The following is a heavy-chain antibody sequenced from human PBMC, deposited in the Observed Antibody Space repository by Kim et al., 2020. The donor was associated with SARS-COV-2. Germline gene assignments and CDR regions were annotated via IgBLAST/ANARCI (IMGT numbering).Heavy chain of an antibody. Sequence: GGSLRLSCAASGFTFSSYAMSWVRQAPGKGLEWVSAISGSGGSTYYADSVKGRFTISRDNSKNTLYLQMNSLRAEDTAVYYCAKSQVDYGCWSGYYPLGAFDYWGQGTMVTVSS. J-gene: IGHJ3*01. CDR2: ISGSGGST. CDR1: GFTFSSYA. CDR3: AKSQVDYGCWSGYYPLGAFDY. V-gene: IGHV3-23*01. D-gene: IGHD3-3*01.